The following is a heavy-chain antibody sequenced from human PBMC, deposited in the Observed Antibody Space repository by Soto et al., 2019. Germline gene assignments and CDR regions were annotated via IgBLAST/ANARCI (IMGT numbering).Heavy chain of an antibody. CDR2: IIPIFGTA. V-gene: IGHV1-69*06. D-gene: IGHD2-2*01. CDR1: GGTFSSYA. CDR3: ERRDSDSFYCSSTRCFDPFDY. J-gene: IGHJ4*02. Sequence: ASVKVSCKASGGTFSSYAISWVRQAPGQGLEWMGGIIPIFGTANYAQKFQGRVTITADKSTSTAYMELSSLRSEDTAVYYCERRDSDSFYCSSTRCFDPFDYWGQGTLVTVSS.